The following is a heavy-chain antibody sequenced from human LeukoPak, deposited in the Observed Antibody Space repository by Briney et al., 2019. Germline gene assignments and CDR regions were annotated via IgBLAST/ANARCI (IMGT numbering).Heavy chain of an antibody. Sequence: SETLSLTCTVSGYSISSDYYWSWIRQPAGKGLEWIGRIYTTGSTDYNPSLKSRVTMSVDTSKNQFSLKLSSVTAADTAVYYCARGPPPDFDCWGQGTLVTVSS. J-gene: IGHJ4*02. CDR3: ARGPPPDFDC. CDR1: GYSISSDYY. V-gene: IGHV4-4*07. CDR2: IYTTGST.